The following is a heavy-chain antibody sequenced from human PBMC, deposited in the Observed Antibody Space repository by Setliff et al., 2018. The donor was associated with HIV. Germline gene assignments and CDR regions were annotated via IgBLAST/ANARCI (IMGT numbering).Heavy chain of an antibody. D-gene: IGHD3-3*01. J-gene: IGHJ6*02. CDR1: GFTFSSYA. CDR2: ISGSGGST. CDR3: ARVQYYSFWSGYFDIYGMDV. V-gene: IGHV3-23*01. Sequence: PGGSLRLSCAASGFTFSSYAMSWVRQAPGKGLEWVSAISGSGGSTYYADSVKGRFTISRDNSKNTLYLQMNSLRVEDTAEYYCARVQYYSFWSGYFDIYGMDVWGQGTTVTVSS.